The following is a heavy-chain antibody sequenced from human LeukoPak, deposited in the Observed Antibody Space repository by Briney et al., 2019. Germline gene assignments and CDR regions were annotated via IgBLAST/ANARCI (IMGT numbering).Heavy chain of an antibody. D-gene: IGHD6-13*01. V-gene: IGHV1-2*02. CDR1: GYTFTGFY. Sequence: ASVKVSCKASGYTFTGFYIHWVRQAPGQGLEWMAWINPRNGGSHSAQKFQGRVTLTRDTSISTAYMEMRKLPSDDTAFYYCARGRIAAAGAIDYWGQGARVTVSS. J-gene: IGHJ4*02. CDR3: ARGRIAAAGAIDY. CDR2: INPRNGGS.